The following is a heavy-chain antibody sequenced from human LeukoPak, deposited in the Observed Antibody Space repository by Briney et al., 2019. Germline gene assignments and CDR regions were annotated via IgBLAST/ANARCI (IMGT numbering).Heavy chain of an antibody. V-gene: IGHV3-21*01. D-gene: IGHD3-22*01. CDR3: ARASEYYYDSSGYYPPYYYYGMDV. Sequence: GGSLRLSCAASGFTVSSNYMSWVRQAPGKGREWVSSISSSSSYIHYADSVKGRFTISRDNAKNSLYLQMNSLRAEDTAVYYCARASEYYYDSSGYYPPYYYYGMDVWGQGTTVTVSS. CDR2: ISSSSSYI. CDR1: GFTVSSNY. J-gene: IGHJ6*02.